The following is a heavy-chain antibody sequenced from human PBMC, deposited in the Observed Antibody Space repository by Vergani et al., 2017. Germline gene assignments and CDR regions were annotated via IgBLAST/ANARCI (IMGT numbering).Heavy chain of an antibody. V-gene: IGHV3-23*01. D-gene: IGHD5-12*01. Sequence: EVQLLESGGGLVQPGGSLRLSCEASGFSFPGYAMSWVRQAPGKGLEWVSSVSGSSAHPYYADSVKGRFIISRDNSKNTLHLQMNSLRADDTAVYYCTKGSREYTGYVFDYWGQRTRATVSS. CDR2: VSGSSAHP. CDR3: TKGSREYTGYVFDY. CDR1: GFSFPGYA. J-gene: IGHJ4*02.